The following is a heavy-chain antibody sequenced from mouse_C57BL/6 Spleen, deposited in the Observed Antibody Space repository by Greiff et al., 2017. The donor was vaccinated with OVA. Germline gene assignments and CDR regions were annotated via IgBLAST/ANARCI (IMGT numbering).Heavy chain of an antibody. V-gene: IGHV3-6*01. D-gene: IGHD1-1*01. CDR2: ISYDGSN. Sequence: VQLKESGPGLVKPSQSLSLTCSVTGYSITSGYYWNWIRQFPGNKLEWMGYISYDGSNNYNPSLKNRISITRDTSKNQFFLKLNSVTTEDTATYYCARITTVVYWYFDVWGTGTTVTVSS. J-gene: IGHJ1*03. CDR1: GYSITSGYY. CDR3: ARITTVVYWYFDV.